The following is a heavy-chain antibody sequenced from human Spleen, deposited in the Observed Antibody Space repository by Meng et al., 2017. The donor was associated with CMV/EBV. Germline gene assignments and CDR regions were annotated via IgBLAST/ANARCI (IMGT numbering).Heavy chain of an antibody. CDR2: IYYSGST. CDR1: GGSISSGDYY. Sequence: QVQRRRSGPGLLKPSPTLSLNCTVAGGSISSGDYYWSWISHPPGKGLEWIGYIYYSGSTYYNPSLKSRVTISVDTSKNQFSLKLSSVTAADTAVYYCARGGPLVNAPGFDYWGQGTLVTVSS. D-gene: IGHD2-15*01. CDR3: ARGGPLVNAPGFDY. J-gene: IGHJ4*02. V-gene: IGHV4-30-4*08.